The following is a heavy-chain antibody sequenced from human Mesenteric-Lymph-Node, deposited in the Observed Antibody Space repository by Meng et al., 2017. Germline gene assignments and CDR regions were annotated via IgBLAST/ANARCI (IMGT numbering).Heavy chain of an antibody. CDR1: GYTFTGYY. Sequence: ASVKVSCKASGYTFTGYYMHWVRQAPGQGLEWMGRINPNRGGTNYAQKFQGRVTMTRDTSISTAYMELSRLRSDDTAVYYCARVDILRYFDWLDDFDYWGQGTLVTVSS. V-gene: IGHV1-2*06. CDR2: INPNRGGT. D-gene: IGHD3-9*01. J-gene: IGHJ4*02. CDR3: ARVDILRYFDWLDDFDY.